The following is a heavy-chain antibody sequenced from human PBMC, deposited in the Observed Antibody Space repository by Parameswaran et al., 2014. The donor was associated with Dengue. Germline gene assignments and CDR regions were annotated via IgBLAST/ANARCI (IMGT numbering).Heavy chain of an antibody. CDR2: IIPIFGTA. CDR3: ARDPPSEWDDAFDI. V-gene: IGHV1-69*01. D-gene: IGHD1-26*01. Sequence: WVRQAPGQGLEWMGGIIPIFGTANYAQKFQGRVTITADESTSTAYMELSSLRSEDTAVYYCARDPPSEWDDAFDIWGQGTMVTVSS. J-gene: IGHJ3*02.